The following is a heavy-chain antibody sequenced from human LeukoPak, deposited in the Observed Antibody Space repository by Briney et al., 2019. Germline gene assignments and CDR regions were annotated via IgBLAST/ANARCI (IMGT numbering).Heavy chain of an antibody. J-gene: IGHJ2*01. V-gene: IGHV3-15*01. Sequence: GGSLRLSCAASGFTFSNAWMSWVRQAPGKGLEWVGRIKSKTDGGTTDYAAPVKGRFTISRDDSKNTLYLQMNSLKTEDTAVYYCTTGRRLLALYWYFDLWGRGTLVTVSS. CDR3: TTGRRLLALYWYFDL. CDR1: GFTFSNAW. CDR2: IKSKTDGGTT. D-gene: IGHD3-10*01.